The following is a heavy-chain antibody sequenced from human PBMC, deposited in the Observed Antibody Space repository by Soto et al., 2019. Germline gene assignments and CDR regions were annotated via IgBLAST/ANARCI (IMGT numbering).Heavy chain of an antibody. CDR2: INAGNGNT. Sequence: GASVKVSCKASGYTFTSYAMHWVRQAPGQRLEWMGWINAGNGNTKYSQKFQGRVTITRDTSASTAYMELSSLRSEDTAVYYCARGYSDYYYYGMDVWGQATTVTVSS. D-gene: IGHD1-26*01. J-gene: IGHJ6*02. CDR1: GYTFTSYA. CDR3: ARGYSDYYYYGMDV. V-gene: IGHV1-3*01.